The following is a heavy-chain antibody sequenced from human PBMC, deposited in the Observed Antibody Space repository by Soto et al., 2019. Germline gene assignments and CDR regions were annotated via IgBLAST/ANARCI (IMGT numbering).Heavy chain of an antibody. V-gene: IGHV4-30-4*01. D-gene: IGHD1-20*01. CDR3: ARAVLRYYYGMDV. J-gene: IGHJ6*02. Sequence: TLSLTCTVSGDSISSGDYYWSWIRQPPGKGLEWIGYIYYSGSTHYNPSLKSRVTISLDTSKNQFSLKLSSVTAADTAVYYCARAVLRYYYGMDVWGQGTTVTVSS. CDR1: GDSISSGDYY. CDR2: IYYSGST.